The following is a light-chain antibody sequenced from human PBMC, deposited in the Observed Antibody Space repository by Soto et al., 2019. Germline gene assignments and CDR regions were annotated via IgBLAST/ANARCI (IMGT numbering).Light chain of an antibody. Sequence: QSVLTQPPSASGTPGQRVTISCSGSSSNIGSNSVNWYQQLPGTAPKLLIHSNSQRPSGVPDRFSGSKSGTSASLAISWLQSEDEADYYCAAWDDSLNGPVFGGGTKLTVL. CDR2: SNS. J-gene: IGLJ2*01. CDR1: SSNIGSNS. V-gene: IGLV1-44*01. CDR3: AAWDDSLNGPV.